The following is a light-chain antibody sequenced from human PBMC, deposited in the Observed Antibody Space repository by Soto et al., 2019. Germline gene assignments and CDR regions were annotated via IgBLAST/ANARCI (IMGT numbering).Light chain of an antibody. V-gene: IGKV3-20*01. CDR3: QQYGSSEII. J-gene: IGKJ5*01. Sequence: EIVLAYSPPTVPFSQGERATISCRASQSVSSYLAWYQQKPGQAPRLLIYDISSRATGIPDRFSGSVSGTDFTLTITRLEPEDFAVFYCQQYGSSEIIFGQGPRLEI. CDR2: DIS. CDR1: QSVSSY.